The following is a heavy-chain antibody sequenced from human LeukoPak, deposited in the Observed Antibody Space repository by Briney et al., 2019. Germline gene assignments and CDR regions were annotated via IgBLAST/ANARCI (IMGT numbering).Heavy chain of an antibody. D-gene: IGHD3-22*01. CDR1: GGSFSDYY. CDR2: MSPSGSS. J-gene: IGHJ6*03. Sequence: SETLSLTCAVYGGSFSDYYWTWIRQTPGKGLEGIGEMSPSGSSTYNPSLKSRVTISVDTSKNQFSLKLRSVTAADTAVYYCARGRQDVNMILVVMAGVSYYLDVWSKGTTVTVS. CDR3: ARGRQDVNMILVVMAGVSYYLDV. V-gene: IGHV4-34*01.